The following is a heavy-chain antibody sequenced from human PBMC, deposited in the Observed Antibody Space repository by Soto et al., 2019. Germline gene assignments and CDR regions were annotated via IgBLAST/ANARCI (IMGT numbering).Heavy chain of an antibody. D-gene: IGHD6-19*01. Sequence: QITLKASGPTLVKPTQTLTLTCTFSGFSLSTSGVGVGWVRQPPGKSLEWLALFYWDDDKRYIPSLTSRLPITKDTSKNQVVLTMTNMDPVDTATYYCAHSSRLAVAGTFNYYYYGMDVWGQGTTVTVSS. CDR1: GFSLSTSGVG. J-gene: IGHJ6*02. CDR2: FYWDDDK. V-gene: IGHV2-5*02. CDR3: AHSSRLAVAGTFNYYYYGMDV.